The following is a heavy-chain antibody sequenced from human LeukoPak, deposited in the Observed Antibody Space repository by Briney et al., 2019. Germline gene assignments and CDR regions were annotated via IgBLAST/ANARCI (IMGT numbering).Heavy chain of an antibody. Sequence: SETLSLTCAVYGGSFSGYYWGWIRQPPGKGLEWIGEIERGGSTNYNPSLKSRVTISVDTSNNQFSLKMSSMTAADTAVYYCAREVYSSGWYKRNWGQGTLVTVSS. CDR1: GGSFSGYY. J-gene: IGHJ4*02. V-gene: IGHV4-34*01. CDR2: IERGGST. D-gene: IGHD6-13*01. CDR3: AREVYSSGWYKRN.